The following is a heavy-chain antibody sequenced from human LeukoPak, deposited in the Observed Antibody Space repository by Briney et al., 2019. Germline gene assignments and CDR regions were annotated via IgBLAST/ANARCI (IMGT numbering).Heavy chain of an antibody. V-gene: IGHV3-7*01. CDR2: IKQDGSEK. CDR1: GFSFDTYW. Sequence: SGGSLRLSCAVSGFSFDTYWMTWVRQAPGKGLEWVANIKQDGSEKYYVDSVKGRFTISRDNAKNSLYLQMNSLRADDTAVYYCARDPLGIAARPFDYWGQGTLVTVSS. D-gene: IGHD6-6*01. J-gene: IGHJ4*02. CDR3: ARDPLGIAARPFDY.